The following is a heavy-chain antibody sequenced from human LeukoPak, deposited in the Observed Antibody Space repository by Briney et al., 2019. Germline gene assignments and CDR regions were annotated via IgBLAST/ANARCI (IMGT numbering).Heavy chain of an antibody. CDR1: GGSISSSSYC. D-gene: IGHD3-22*01. J-gene: IGHJ4*02. CDR2: IYYSGST. Sequence: SETLSLTCTVSGGSISSSSYCWGWIRQPPGKGLEWIGSIYYSGSTYYNPSLKSRVTISVDTSKNQFSLKLSSVTAADTAVYYCARHDSSGYYFFDYWGQGTLVTVSS. CDR3: ARHDSSGYYFFDY. V-gene: IGHV4-39*01.